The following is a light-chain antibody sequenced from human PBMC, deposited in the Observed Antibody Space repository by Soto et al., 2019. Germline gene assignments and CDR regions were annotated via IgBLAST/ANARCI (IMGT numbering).Light chain of an antibody. V-gene: IGKV1-5*01. CDR2: DAS. J-gene: IGKJ1*01. Sequence: DSHMTPSHTTMSASVGDRVTITCRASQSISSWLAWYQQKPGKAPKLLIYDASSLESGVPSRFRGSGSGTDFTLTISSLQPEDFATYSCQQLNSYPWTFGQGTKVDIK. CDR3: QQLNSYPWT. CDR1: QSISSW.